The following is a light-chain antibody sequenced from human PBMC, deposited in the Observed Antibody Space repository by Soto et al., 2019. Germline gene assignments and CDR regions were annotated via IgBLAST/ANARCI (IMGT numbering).Light chain of an antibody. CDR3: QQYGWSPYT. CDR1: QSVRSS. J-gene: IGKJ2*01. Sequence: EIVLTQSPGTLSLSPGERATRSCWASQSVRSSLAWYQQKPGQAPRLLIYGAAYRATGIPDRFSGSGSGTDFILTISRLEPEDFAVYFCQQYGWSPYTFGQGTRLEIK. V-gene: IGKV3-20*01. CDR2: GAA.